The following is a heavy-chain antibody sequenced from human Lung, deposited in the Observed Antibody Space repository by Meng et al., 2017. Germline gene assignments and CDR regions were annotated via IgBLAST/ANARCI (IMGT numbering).Heavy chain of an antibody. D-gene: IGHD5-18*01. CDR1: GFTFSSYA. J-gene: IGHJ4*02. V-gene: IGHV3-23*04. CDR3: AKARIQLWLFDY. Sequence: LVGSGGGFVQPGGSLRLFFAASGFTFSSYALIWVRQAPGKGLEWVSGILGSGDSTFYADSVKGRFTISRDNSKNTLFLQMNSLRDEDTAVYYCAKARIQLWLFDYWGQGTLVTASS. CDR2: ILGSGDST.